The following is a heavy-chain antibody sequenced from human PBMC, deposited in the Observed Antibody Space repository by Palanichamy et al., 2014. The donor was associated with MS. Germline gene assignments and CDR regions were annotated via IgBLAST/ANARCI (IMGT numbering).Heavy chain of an antibody. CDR2: IWYDGSNK. J-gene: IGHJ4*02. Sequence: QVQLVESGGGVAQPGRSLRLSCAASGFIFSTYGMHWVRQAPGKGLEWVALIWYDGSNKYYADSVKGRFTISRDNSKNTLYLQMNSLRVEGTAVYYCARGAAILTGDMGLEYWGQGTPVTVSS. D-gene: IGHD3-9*01. V-gene: IGHV3-33*01. CDR1: GFIFSTYG. CDR3: ARGAAILTGDMGLEY.